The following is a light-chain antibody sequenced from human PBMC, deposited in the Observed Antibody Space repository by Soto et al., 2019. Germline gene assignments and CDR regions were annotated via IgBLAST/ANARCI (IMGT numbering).Light chain of an antibody. CDR1: QRISNY. CDR2: AAS. V-gene: IGKV1-39*01. J-gene: IGKJ1*01. Sequence: DIQMTQSPSSLSASVGDRVAITCRASQRISNYLNWYQQKPGKAPKVLIYAASTLQSGVPSRFSGSGSGTAFTLTISSLQPEDFATYYCQQSYSTPRTFGQGTKGDIK. CDR3: QQSYSTPRT.